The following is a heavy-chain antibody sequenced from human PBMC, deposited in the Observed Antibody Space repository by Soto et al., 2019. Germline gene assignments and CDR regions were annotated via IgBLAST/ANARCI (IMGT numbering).Heavy chain of an antibody. V-gene: IGHV3-13*04. D-gene: IGHD2-8*01. CDR1: GFTFSNYD. Sequence: EVQLVESGGGLVQPGGSLRLSCAASGFTFSNYDMHWVRQATGKGLEWVSAIGPVGDTYYPGSVKGRFTISRENAKNSLYLQMNSLRAGDTAVYYCARIRGVKGMDVWGQGTTVTVS. CDR2: IGPVGDT. J-gene: IGHJ6*02. CDR3: ARIRGVKGMDV.